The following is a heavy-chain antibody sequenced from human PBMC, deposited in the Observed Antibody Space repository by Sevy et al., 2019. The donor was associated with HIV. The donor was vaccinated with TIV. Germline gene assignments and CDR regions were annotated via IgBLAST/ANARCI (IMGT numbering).Heavy chain of an antibody. V-gene: IGHV3-7*01. J-gene: IGHJ3*02. Sequence: GGSLRLSCAASGFTFSSYWMSWVRQAPGKGLEWVANIKQDGSEKYYVDSVKGRFTIPRDNAKNSLYLQMNSLRAEDTAVYYCARASGYYYRDAFDIWGQGTMVTVSS. CDR2: IKQDGSEK. CDR3: ARASGYYYRDAFDI. D-gene: IGHD3-22*01. CDR1: GFTFSSYW.